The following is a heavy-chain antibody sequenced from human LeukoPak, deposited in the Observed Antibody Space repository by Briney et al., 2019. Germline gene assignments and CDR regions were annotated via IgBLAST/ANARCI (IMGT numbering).Heavy chain of an antibody. CDR3: ATEYAGYFDWSGRGGYFDY. Sequence: ASVKVSCKASGYTFTSYAMHWVRQAPGQRLEWMGWINAGNGNTKYSQKFQGRVTITRDTSASTAYMELSSLRSEDTAVYYCATEYAGYFDWSGRGGYFDYWGQGTLVTVSS. D-gene: IGHD3-9*01. J-gene: IGHJ4*02. CDR2: INAGNGNT. CDR1: GYTFTSYA. V-gene: IGHV1-3*01.